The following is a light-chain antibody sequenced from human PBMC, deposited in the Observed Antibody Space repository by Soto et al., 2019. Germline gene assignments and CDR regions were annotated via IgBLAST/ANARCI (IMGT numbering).Light chain of an antibody. CDR3: CSYAGSYTYV. V-gene: IGLV2-11*01. J-gene: IGLJ1*01. CDR2: DVS. CDR1: GSDVGGYNY. Sequence: QSVLTQPRSVSGSPGRSVTISCTGTGSDVGGYNYVSWYQQYPDKAPKVMIYDVSKRPAGVPDRFSGSKSGNTASLTISGLQAEDEADYYCCSYAGSYTYVFGTGTKVTVL.